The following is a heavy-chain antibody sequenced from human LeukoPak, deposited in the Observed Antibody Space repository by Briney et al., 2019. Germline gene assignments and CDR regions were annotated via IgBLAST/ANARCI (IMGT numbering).Heavy chain of an antibody. J-gene: IGHJ6*03. V-gene: IGHV4-59*12. CDR3: AREPSGSYTLYYYYMDV. Sequence: SETLSLTCTVSGGSISSYYWSWIRQPPGKGLEWIGYIYYSGSTNYNPSLKSRVTISVDSSKNQFSLKLSSVTAADTAVYYCAREPSGSYTLYYYYMDVWGKGTTVTVSS. CDR1: GGSISSYY. D-gene: IGHD1-26*01. CDR2: IYYSGST.